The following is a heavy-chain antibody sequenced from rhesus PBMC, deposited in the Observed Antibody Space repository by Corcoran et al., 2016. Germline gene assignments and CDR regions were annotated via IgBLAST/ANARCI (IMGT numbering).Heavy chain of an antibody. CDR3: ARPLWTGAFLFGY. CDR1: GGSFSSYW. CDR2: INGNSGST. J-gene: IGHJ4*01. D-gene: IGHD3-3*01. V-gene: IGHV4-80*01. Sequence: QVQLQESDPGLVKPSETLSLTCAVSGGSFSSYWWSWIRQPPGKGLEWIGEINGNSGSTNYNPSLKRRVTISKDASKNQFSLKLSAVTAADTAVYYCARPLWTGAFLFGYWGQGVLVTVSS.